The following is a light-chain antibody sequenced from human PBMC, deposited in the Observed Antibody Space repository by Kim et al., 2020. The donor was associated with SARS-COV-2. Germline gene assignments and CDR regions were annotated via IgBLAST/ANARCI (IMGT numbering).Light chain of an antibody. J-gene: IGLJ1*01. CDR3: SSYASSSSYV. Sequence: GQSITISCTGTSGDVGRYNYFSWYQQHPGKAPKLMIYDVSERPSGVSDRFSGSKSGNTASLTISGLQAEDEGDYYCSSYASSSSYVFGTGTKVTVL. CDR1: SGDVGRYNY. CDR2: DVS. V-gene: IGLV2-14*04.